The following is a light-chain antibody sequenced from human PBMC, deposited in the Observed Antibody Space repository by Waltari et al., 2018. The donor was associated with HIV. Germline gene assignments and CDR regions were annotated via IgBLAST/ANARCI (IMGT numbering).Light chain of an antibody. CDR1: SSDIGAYDY. J-gene: IGLJ2*01. CDR2: EVT. Sequence: QSALTQPPSASGSLGQSVTISCTGSSSDIGAYDYVSWFQQHPHSAPKLLLYEVTRRPSTVSDRFSGSRSGYTSFLTVAGLQPDDEATYFCISYGDSRRVIFGGGTNVTVL. CDR3: ISYGDSRRVI. V-gene: IGLV2-8*01.